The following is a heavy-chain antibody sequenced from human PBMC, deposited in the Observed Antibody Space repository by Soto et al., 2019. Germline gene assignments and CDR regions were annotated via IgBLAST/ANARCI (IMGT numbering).Heavy chain of an antibody. CDR3: ARALTTVTLFDP. CDR2: IYYSGST. Sequence: QVQLQESGPGLVKPSQTLSLTCTVSGGSISSGGYYWSWIRQHPGKGLEWIGYIYYSGSTYYNPSLTRRVTHAADPPKNQFSLKLSSVTAADTAVYYCARALTTVTLFDPWGQGTLVTVSS. J-gene: IGHJ5*02. D-gene: IGHD4-17*01. V-gene: IGHV4-31*03. CDR1: GGSISSGGYY.